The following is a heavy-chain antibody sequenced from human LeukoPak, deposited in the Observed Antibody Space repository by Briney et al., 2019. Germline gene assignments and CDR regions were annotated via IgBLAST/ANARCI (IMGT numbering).Heavy chain of an antibody. CDR1: GGTFSSYA. D-gene: IGHD3-10*01. Sequence: ASVKVSCKASGGTFSSYAISWVRQAPGQGLEWMGWINPNSGGTNYAQKFQGRVTMTRDTSISTAYMELSRLRSDDTAVYYCARGGVHYYGSGSYFGVPAYWGQGTLVTVSS. CDR3: ARGGVHYYGSGSYFGVPAY. V-gene: IGHV1-2*02. J-gene: IGHJ4*02. CDR2: INPNSGGT.